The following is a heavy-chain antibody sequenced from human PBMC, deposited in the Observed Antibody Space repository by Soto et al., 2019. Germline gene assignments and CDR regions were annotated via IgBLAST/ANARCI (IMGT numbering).Heavy chain of an antibody. D-gene: IGHD3-10*01. CDR3: AKDRGTMVRGVISYYGMDV. V-gene: IGHV3-30*18. Sequence: QVQLVESGGGVVQPGRSLRLSCAASGFTFSSYGMHWVRQAPGKGLEWVAVISYDGSNKYYADSVKGRFTISRDNSKNTLYLKMNSLRAEDTAVYYCAKDRGTMVRGVISYYGMDVWGQGTTVTVSS. J-gene: IGHJ6*02. CDR2: ISYDGSNK. CDR1: GFTFSSYG.